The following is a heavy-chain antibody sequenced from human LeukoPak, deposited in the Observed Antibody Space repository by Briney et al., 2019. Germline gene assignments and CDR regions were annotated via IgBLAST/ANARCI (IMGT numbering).Heavy chain of an antibody. CDR2: ISSSSSYI. CDR3: ARDIAAAGTFDY. D-gene: IGHD6-13*01. CDR1: GFIFSSYS. J-gene: IGHJ4*02. Sequence: GGSLRLSCAASGFIFSSYSTNWVRQAPGKGLEWVSSISSSSSYIYYADSVKGRFTISRDNAKNSLYLQMNSLRAEDTAVYYCARDIAAAGTFDYWGQGTLVTVSS. V-gene: IGHV3-21*01.